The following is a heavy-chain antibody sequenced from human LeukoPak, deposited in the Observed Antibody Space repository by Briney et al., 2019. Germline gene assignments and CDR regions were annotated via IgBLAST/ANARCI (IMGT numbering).Heavy chain of an antibody. CDR2: ISYDGSNK. V-gene: IGHV3-30-3*01. J-gene: IGHJ4*02. CDR1: GFIFSSYA. Sequence: GGSLRLSCAAPGFIFSSYAMHWVRQAPGKGLEWVAVISYDGSNKYYADSVKGRFTISRDNSKNTLYLQMNSLRAEDTAVYYCARDPGGSYGYWGQGTLVAVSS. D-gene: IGHD1-26*01. CDR3: ARDPGGSYGY.